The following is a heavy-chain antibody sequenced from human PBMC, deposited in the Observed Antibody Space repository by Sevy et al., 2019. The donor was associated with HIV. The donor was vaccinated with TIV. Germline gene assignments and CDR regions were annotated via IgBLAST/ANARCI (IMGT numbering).Heavy chain of an antibody. V-gene: IGHV3-48*03. D-gene: IGHD5-18*01. Sequence: GGSLRLSCAASGFIFSSNEMNWVRQAPGKGLEWVSYIGSSGSPIYYADSVKGRFTSSRGNAKNSLYLQMNSRRAEDTAVYYCARVSVDTNFYGMVVWGQGTTVTVS. J-gene: IGHJ6*02. CDR1: GFIFSSNE. CDR3: ARVSVDTNFYGMVV. CDR2: IGSSGSPI.